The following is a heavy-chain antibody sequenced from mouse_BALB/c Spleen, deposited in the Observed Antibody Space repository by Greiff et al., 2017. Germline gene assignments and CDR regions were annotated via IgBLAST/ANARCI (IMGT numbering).Heavy chain of an antibody. Sequence: VQLQQSGPELVKPGASVKISCKASGYTFTDYNMHWVKQSHGKSLEWIGYIYPYNGGTGYNQKFKSKATLTVDNSSSTAYMELRSLTSEDSAVYYCARSAYGYDEGTWFAYWGQGTLVTVSA. CDR2: IYPYNGGT. D-gene: IGHD2-2*01. CDR1: GYTFTDYN. J-gene: IGHJ3*01. V-gene: IGHV1S29*02. CDR3: ARSAYGYDEGTWFAY.